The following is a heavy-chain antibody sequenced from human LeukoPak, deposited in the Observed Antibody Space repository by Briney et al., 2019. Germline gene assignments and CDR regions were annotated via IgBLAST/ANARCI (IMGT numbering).Heavy chain of an antibody. CDR1: GFTFSSYA. Sequence: GGSLRLSCAASGFTFSSYAMSWVRQAPGKGLEWVSAISGSGGSTYYADSVKGRFTISRDNSKNTLYLQMNSLRAEDTAVYYCARAGYYYGSGSYVLWGQGTLVTVSS. D-gene: IGHD3-10*01. J-gene: IGHJ4*02. CDR3: ARAGYYYGSGSYVL. V-gene: IGHV3-23*01. CDR2: ISGSGGST.